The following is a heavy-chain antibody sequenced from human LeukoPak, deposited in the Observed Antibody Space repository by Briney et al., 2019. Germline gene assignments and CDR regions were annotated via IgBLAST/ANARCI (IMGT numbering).Heavy chain of an antibody. J-gene: IGHJ4*02. CDR2: ITNSGSTR. CDR1: GFTFSTYS. D-gene: IGHD2-2*03. V-gene: IGHV3-48*04. Sequence: PGGSLRLSCAASGFTFSTYSMNWVRQAPGKGLEWISHITNSGSTRYYADSVKGRFTVSGDNDQHSLYLQMNSLRADDTAVYYCARDWIWWGQGTLVTVSS. CDR3: ARDWIW.